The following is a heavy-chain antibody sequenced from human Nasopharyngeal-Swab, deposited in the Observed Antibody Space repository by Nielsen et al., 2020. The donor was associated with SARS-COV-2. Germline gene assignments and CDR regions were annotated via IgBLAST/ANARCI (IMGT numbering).Heavy chain of an antibody. J-gene: IGHJ4*02. CDR3: ARVHSSSWTVDY. Sequence: SETLSLTCTVSGGSISSGGYYWSWIRQHPGKGLEWIGYIYYSGSTYYNPSLKSRVTISVDTSKNQFSLKLSSVTAADTAVYYCARVHSSSWTVDYWGQGTLVTVSS. CDR2: IYYSGST. CDR1: GGSISSGGYY. D-gene: IGHD6-13*01. V-gene: IGHV4-31*03.